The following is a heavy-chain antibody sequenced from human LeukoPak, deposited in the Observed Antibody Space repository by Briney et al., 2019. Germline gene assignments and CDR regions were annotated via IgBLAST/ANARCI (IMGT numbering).Heavy chain of an antibody. CDR3: AGGSDY. D-gene: IGHD2-15*01. Sequence: GGSLRLSCAASGFTFSRYGMHWVRQAPGKGLEWVAVIWYDGSNKYYANSVKGRFTISRDNSKNTLYLQMNSLRAEDTAVYYCAGGSDYWGQGTLVTVSS. J-gene: IGHJ4*02. CDR2: IWYDGSNK. V-gene: IGHV3-33*01. CDR1: GFTFSRYG.